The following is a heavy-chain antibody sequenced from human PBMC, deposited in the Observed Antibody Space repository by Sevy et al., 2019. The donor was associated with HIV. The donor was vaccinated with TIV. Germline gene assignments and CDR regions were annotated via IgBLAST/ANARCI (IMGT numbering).Heavy chain of an antibody. CDR1: GRAVSDNY. J-gene: IGHJ4*02. V-gene: IGHV3-53*01. CDR2: IYRGGNL. Sequence: GGSLRLSCAASGRAVSDNYMNWVRQAPGKGLEWVSVIYRGGNLYYADFVRGRVTISRDTDKNMVYLQVNSLRVEDTAVYYCARGLGGYGKAYYFDIWGQGTLVTVSS. D-gene: IGHD2-21*01. CDR3: ARGLGGYGKAYYFDI.